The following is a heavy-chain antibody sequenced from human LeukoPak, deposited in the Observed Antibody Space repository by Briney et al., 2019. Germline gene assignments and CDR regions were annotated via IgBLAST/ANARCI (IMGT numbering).Heavy chain of an antibody. V-gene: IGHV4-31*03. CDR2: IYYSGST. CDR3: ARESPLGYCSGGSCSQYYFDY. CDR1: GGSISSGGYY. D-gene: IGHD2-15*01. J-gene: IGHJ4*02. Sequence: SETLSLTCTVSGGSISSGGYYWSWIRQHPGKGLEWIGYIYYSGSTNYNPSLKSRVTISVDTSKNQFSLKLSSVTAADTAVYYCARESPLGYCSGGSCSQYYFDYWGQGTLVTVSS.